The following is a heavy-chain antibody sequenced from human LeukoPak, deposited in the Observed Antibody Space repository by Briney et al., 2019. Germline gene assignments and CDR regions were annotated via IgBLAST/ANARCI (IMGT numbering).Heavy chain of an antibody. D-gene: IGHD3-22*01. J-gene: IGHJ3*02. V-gene: IGHV4-4*09. CDR3: ARHELDYYDSSGYSAFDI. Sequence: PSETLSLTCTVSGGSISSYYWSWIRQPPGKGLEWIGYIYTSGSTNYNPSLKSRVTTSVDTSKNQFSLKLSSVTAADTAVYYCARHELDYYDSSGYSAFDIWGQGTMVTVSS. CDR1: GGSISSYY. CDR2: IYTSGST.